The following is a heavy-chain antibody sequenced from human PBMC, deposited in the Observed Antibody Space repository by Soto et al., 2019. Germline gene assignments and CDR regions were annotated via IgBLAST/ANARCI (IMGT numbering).Heavy chain of an antibody. CDR3: AREVAADGTFREDVFDI. D-gene: IGHD6-13*01. CDR2: IIPIFTTT. V-gene: IGHV1-69*12. Sequence: QVHLVQSGAEVKKPGSSVKVSCKAPGGTFSNHAINWVRQAPGQGLEWMGRIIPIFTTTNYAQKFQGRVSMTADESTPTAYMELSSLKHDDTAVYYCAREVAADGTFREDVFDIWGPGTLVTVSS. CDR1: GGTFSNHA. J-gene: IGHJ3*02.